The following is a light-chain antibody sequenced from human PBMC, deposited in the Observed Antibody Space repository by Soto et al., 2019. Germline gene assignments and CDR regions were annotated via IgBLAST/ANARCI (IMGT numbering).Light chain of an antibody. J-gene: IGLJ1*01. Sequence: QSALTQPASVSGSPGQSITISCTGTGSDVGGYDYVSWYQQHPGKAPKLMIYDVSRRPSGVSYRFSGSKSDNTASLTISGLQAEDEADYYCNSYASSSTPDVFGTGTKLTVL. CDR2: DVS. CDR1: GSDVGGYDY. CDR3: NSYASSSTPDV. V-gene: IGLV2-14*01.